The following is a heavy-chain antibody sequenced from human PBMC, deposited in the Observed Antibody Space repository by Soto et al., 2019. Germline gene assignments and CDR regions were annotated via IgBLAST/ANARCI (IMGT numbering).Heavy chain of an antibody. CDR3: ARGRRWYRPTFGY. J-gene: IGHJ4*02. CDR1: GGSLSDYY. Sequence: QVLLQQWGAGLLKPSETLSLTCAVYGGSLSDYYWSWIRHVPRKGLEWIGEINHSGNTNYNPSLKSRVIMSVDTSKNQFCVRLTSVAAAATGIYYCARGRRWYRPTFGYWGQGTLVTVSS. CDR2: INHSGNT. V-gene: IGHV4-34*01. D-gene: IGHD2-15*01.